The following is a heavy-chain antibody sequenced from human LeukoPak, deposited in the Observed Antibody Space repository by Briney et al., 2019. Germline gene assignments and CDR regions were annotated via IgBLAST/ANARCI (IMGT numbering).Heavy chain of an antibody. D-gene: IGHD4-17*01. CDR3: ARDGVTLTVPPGFDY. CDR1: GGSISSSSYY. Sequence: SETLSLTCIVSGGSISSSSYYWGWIRQPPGKGLEWIGSTYYSGSTYYNPSLKSRATISVDTSKNQFSLKLSSVTAADTAVYYCARDGVTLTVPPGFDYWGQGTLVTVSS. V-gene: IGHV4-39*07. CDR2: TYYSGST. J-gene: IGHJ4*02.